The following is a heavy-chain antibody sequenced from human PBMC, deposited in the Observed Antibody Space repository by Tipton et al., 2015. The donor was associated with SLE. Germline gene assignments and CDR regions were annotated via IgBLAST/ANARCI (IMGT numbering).Heavy chain of an antibody. CDR1: GFTVSSNY. J-gene: IGHJ3*02. Sequence: SLRLSCAASGFTVSSNYMSWVRQAPGKGLEWVSVIYSGGSTYYADSVKGRFTISRDNSKNTLYLQMNSLRAEDTAVYYCARDAGQRGSSAHIWGQGTMVTVSS. CDR2: IYSGGST. D-gene: IGHD6-13*01. V-gene: IGHV3-53*01. CDR3: ARDAGQRGSSAHI.